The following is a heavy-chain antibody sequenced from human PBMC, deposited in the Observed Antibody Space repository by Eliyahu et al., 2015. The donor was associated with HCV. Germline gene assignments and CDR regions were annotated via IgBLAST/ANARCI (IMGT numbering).Heavy chain of an antibody. Sequence: VQLVESGGGVVQPGRSLRLSCLGSGFSFSTYGMYWVRQAPGKGLEWVAFISYGGDKRYYLDTVKGRFTVSRDNSKNTLFLQMNSLRPDDTAAYHCAKASLTYDGDPLPSVTNYGMDVWGQGTTVTVSS. J-gene: IGHJ6*02. D-gene: IGHD3-22*01. CDR3: AKASLTYDGDPLPSVTNYGMDV. CDR1: GFSFSTYG. CDR2: ISYGGDKR. V-gene: IGHV3-30*18.